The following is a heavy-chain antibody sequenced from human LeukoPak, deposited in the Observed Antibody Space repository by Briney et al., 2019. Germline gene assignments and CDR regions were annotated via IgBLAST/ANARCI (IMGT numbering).Heavy chain of an antibody. CDR1: GYIFTDYY. J-gene: IGHJ4*02. CDR2: INSNTGGP. D-gene: IGHD5-12*01. V-gene: IGHV1-2*02. CDR3: ARYLSGYDYFDY. Sequence: GASVKVSCKTSGYIFTDYYMHWVRQAPGQGLEWMGWINSNTGGPKYAQRFQGRVTVTRDTSISTVYMELNTLISDDTAIYYCARYLSGYDYFDYWGQGTLVTVSS.